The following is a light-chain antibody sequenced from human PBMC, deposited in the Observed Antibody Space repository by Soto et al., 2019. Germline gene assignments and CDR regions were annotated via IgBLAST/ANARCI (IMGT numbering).Light chain of an antibody. J-gene: IGKJ4*01. CDR1: QDIATY. V-gene: IGKV1-33*01. Sequence: DIQMTQSPSSLSASVGDRVTITCQASQDIATYLNWYQQKPGKAPNLLIYGASNLETGVPSRFSGSGSGTDFTFTISSLQPEDIATYYCQQYDNLLLTFGGGTKVEIK. CDR2: GAS. CDR3: QQYDNLLLT.